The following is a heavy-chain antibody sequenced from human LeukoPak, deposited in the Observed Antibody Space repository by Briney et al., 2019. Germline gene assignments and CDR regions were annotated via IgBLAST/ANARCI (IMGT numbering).Heavy chain of an antibody. J-gene: IGHJ4*02. Sequence: SSQTLSLTCTVSGGSISSGDYYWSWIRQPPGKGLEWIGYIYYSGSTYYNPSLKSRVTISVDTSKNQFSLKLSSVTAADTAVYYCARDTGEAAANPLDYYGSGMPDYWGQGTLVTVSS. CDR1: GGSISSGDYY. V-gene: IGHV4-30-4*01. CDR2: IYYSGST. D-gene: IGHD3-10*01. CDR3: ARDTGEAAANPLDYYGSGMPDY.